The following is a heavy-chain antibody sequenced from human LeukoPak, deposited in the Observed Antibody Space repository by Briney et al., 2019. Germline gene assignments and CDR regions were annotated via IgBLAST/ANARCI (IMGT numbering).Heavy chain of an antibody. D-gene: IGHD1-26*01. V-gene: IGHV3-48*03. CDR1: GFTFSSYE. CDR2: ISSSGSTI. CDR3: ARGRRIVGATRTQTYYFDY. Sequence: PGGSLRLSCAASGFTFSSYEMNWVRQAPGKGLEWVSYISSSGSTIYYADSVKGRFTISRDNAKNSLYLQMNSLRAEDTAVYYCARGRRIVGATRTQTYYFDYWGQGTLVTVSS. J-gene: IGHJ4*02.